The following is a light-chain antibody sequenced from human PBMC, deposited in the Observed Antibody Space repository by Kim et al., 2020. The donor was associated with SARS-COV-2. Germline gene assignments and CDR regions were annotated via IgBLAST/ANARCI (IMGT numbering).Light chain of an antibody. J-gene: IGLJ1*01. CDR2: SNN. CDR3: AAWDDSLSGYV. CDR1: SSNRGSNC. Sequence: GQRVTISCSGSSSNRGSNCVCWYQQLPGTAPKLLIYSNNQRPSGVPDRFSGSKSGTSASLAISGLRSEDEADYYCAAWDDSLSGYVFGTGTKVTVL. V-gene: IGLV1-47*02.